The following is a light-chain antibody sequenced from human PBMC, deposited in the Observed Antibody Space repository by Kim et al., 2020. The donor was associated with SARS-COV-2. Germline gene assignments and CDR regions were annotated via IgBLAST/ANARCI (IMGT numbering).Light chain of an antibody. V-gene: IGLV2-14*03. Sequence: GQSITISCTGTSCDVGSYNYVSWYQQRPGKAPKLMIYVVSNRPSGVSNRYSGSESDNTASLTISGLQDEDEADYYCSSYTSSSTQVFGTGTKVTVL. CDR3: SSYTSSSTQV. J-gene: IGLJ1*01. CDR2: VVS. CDR1: SCDVGSYNY.